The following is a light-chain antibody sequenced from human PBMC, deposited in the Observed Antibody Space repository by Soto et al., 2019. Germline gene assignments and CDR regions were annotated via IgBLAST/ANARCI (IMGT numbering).Light chain of an antibody. CDR1: QSLLHSNGYNY. CDR3: MQALQTPLT. Sequence: DIVMTQSPLSLPVTPGEPDSISCRSSQSLLHSNGYNYLDWYLQKPGQSPQLLIYLGSNRASGVPDRFSGSGSGTDFTLNISRVEAEDVGVYYCMQALQTPLTFGPGTKVDIK. J-gene: IGKJ3*01. CDR2: LGS. V-gene: IGKV2-28*01.